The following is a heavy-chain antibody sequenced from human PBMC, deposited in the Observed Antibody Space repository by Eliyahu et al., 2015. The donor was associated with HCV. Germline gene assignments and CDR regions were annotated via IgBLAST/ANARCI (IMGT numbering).Heavy chain of an antibody. V-gene: IGHV3-64D*06. CDR3: VKGTSTAVAGRAPPDH. CDR2: ISNNGGNT. Sequence: DVQLVESGGGLVQPGGSLRLSCSGSGFTXSSSAMHWVRQAPGQGLEYVSGISNNGGNTYLADSVKGRFTISRDNSKNMLYLQMSNVRAEDTAIYYCVKGTSTAVAGRAPPDHWGQGILAAVSS. CDR1: GFTXSSSA. D-gene: IGHD6-19*01. J-gene: IGHJ4*02.